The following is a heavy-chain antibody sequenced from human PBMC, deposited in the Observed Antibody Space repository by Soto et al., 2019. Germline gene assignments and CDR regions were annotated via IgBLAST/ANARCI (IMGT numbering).Heavy chain of an antibody. D-gene: IGHD3-22*01. CDR2: IWYDGSNK. CDR3: VKGEFYYDSSGYYAFDY. Sequence: GGSLRLSCAASGFTFSSYGMHWVRQAPGKGLEWVAVIWYDGSNKYYADSVKGRFTISRDNSKNTLYLQMNSLRAEDTAVYYCVKGEFYYDSSGYYAFDYWGQGTLVTVSS. CDR1: GFTFSSYG. J-gene: IGHJ4*02. V-gene: IGHV3-33*06.